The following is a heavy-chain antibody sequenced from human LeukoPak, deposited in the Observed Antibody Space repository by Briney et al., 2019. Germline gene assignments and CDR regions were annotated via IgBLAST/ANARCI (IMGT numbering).Heavy chain of an antibody. Sequence: SGGSLRLSCAASGFTFSSYGMHWVRQAPGKGLEWVAVISYDGSNKYYADSVKGRFTISRDNSKNTLYLQMNSLRAEDTAVYYCAKGGSPSHNWFNSWGQGTLVTVSS. CDR3: AKGGSPSHNWFNS. V-gene: IGHV3-30*18. CDR2: ISYDGSNK. J-gene: IGHJ5*01. D-gene: IGHD2-15*01. CDR1: GFTFSSYG.